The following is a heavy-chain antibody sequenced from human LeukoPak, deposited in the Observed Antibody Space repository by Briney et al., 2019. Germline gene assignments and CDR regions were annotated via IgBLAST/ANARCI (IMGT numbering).Heavy chain of an antibody. D-gene: IGHD3-10*01. CDR2: IIPIFGTA. V-gene: IGHV1-69*01. Sequence: ASVKVSCKASGGTFSSYAISWVRQAPGQGLEWMGGIIPIFGTANYAQKFQGRVTITADESTSTAYMELSSLRSEDTAVYYCARDVSYGSAPNWFDPWGQGTLVTVSS. J-gene: IGHJ5*02. CDR1: GGTFSSYA. CDR3: ARDVSYGSAPNWFDP.